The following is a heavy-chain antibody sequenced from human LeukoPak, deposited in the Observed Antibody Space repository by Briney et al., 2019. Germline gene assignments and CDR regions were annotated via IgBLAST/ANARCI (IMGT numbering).Heavy chain of an antibody. Sequence: SETLSLTCAVYGGSFSGYYWSWIRQPPGKGLEWIGEINHSGNTDYNPSLKSRVTISVDTSKNQFSLKLSSVTAADTAVYYCAREYDYVWGGHAFDIWGQGTMVTVSS. V-gene: IGHV4-34*01. D-gene: IGHD3-16*01. CDR3: AREYDYVWGGHAFDI. CDR1: GGSFSGYY. J-gene: IGHJ3*02. CDR2: INHSGNT.